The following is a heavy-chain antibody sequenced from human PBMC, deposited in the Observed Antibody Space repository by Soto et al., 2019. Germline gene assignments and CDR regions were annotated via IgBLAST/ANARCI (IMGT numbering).Heavy chain of an antibody. V-gene: IGHV3-11*01. CDR1: GDSISSSSYY. J-gene: IGHJ4*02. D-gene: IGHD6-19*01. CDR2: ISEGGTTI. CDR3: VREGSAWSRGY. Sequence: LSLTCTVSGDSISSSSYYWGWIRQAPGKGLEWVSHISEGGTTIYYSDSVKGRFTVSRDDAKNSLYLQMNSLRVADTAVYYCVREGSAWSRGYWGQGTLVTVSS.